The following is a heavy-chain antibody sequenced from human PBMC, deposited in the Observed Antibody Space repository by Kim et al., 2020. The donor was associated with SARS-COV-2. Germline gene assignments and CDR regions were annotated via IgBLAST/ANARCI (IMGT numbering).Heavy chain of an antibody. CDR1: GFSFIDEW. CDR3: TTDPKVPVDNFDGSGFYY. D-gene: IGHD3-10*01. V-gene: IGHV3-15*01. Sequence: GGSLRLSCTASGFSFIDEWMSWVRQAPGKGLEWVGRIKTKADGETTDYAAPVKGRFSISRDDSKKTLYLHMNSLKIEDAALYYCTTDPKVPVDNFDGSGFYYWSQGTLVTVSS. J-gene: IGHJ4*02. CDR2: IKTKADGETT.